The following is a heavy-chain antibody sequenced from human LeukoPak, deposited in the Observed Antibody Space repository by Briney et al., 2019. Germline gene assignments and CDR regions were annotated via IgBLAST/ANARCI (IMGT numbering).Heavy chain of an antibody. V-gene: IGHV3-48*02. CDR2: IRDTSGSI. Sequence: GGSRRLSGLASGFTFSSYYRNGVRQAPGKGREGVSYIRDTSGSIHYADSVEGRCTISRDNARNTLYLQMNSLRDDDEAVYYCARDISGRGIAAPWHAFDIWGQGTMVTVSS. CDR1: GFTFSSYY. CDR3: ARDISGRGIAAPWHAFDI. J-gene: IGHJ3*02. D-gene: IGHD6-13*01.